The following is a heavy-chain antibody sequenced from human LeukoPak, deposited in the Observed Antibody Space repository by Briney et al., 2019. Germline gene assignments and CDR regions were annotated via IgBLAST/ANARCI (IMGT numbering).Heavy chain of an antibody. Sequence: GGSLRLSCAASGFTFSNYAMNWVRQAPGKGLEWVSSISSSSSYIYYADSVKGRFTISRDKAKNSLYLQMNSLRAEDTAVYYCARDTEYSSSSFILYYYGMDVWGQGTTVTVSS. V-gene: IGHV3-21*01. J-gene: IGHJ6*02. D-gene: IGHD6-6*01. CDR1: GFTFSNYA. CDR2: ISSSSSYI. CDR3: ARDTEYSSSSFILYYYGMDV.